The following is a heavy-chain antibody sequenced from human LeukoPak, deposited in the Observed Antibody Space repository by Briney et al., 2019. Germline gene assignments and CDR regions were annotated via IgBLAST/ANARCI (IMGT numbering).Heavy chain of an antibody. J-gene: IGHJ6*03. CDR1: GFTFSSYA. V-gene: IGHV3-23*01. Sequence: GGSLRLSCAASGFTFSSYAMSWVRQAPGKGLKWVSAISGSGGSTYYADSVKGRFTISRDNSKNTLYLQMNSLRAEDTAVYYCAKRGDYYDSSGYYVNYYYYYMDVWGKGTTVTVSS. D-gene: IGHD3-22*01. CDR3: AKRGDYYDSSGYYVNYYYYYMDV. CDR2: ISGSGGST.